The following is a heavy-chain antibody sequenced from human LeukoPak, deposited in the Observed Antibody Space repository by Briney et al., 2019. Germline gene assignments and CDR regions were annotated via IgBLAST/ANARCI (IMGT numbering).Heavy chain of an antibody. J-gene: IGHJ4*02. V-gene: IGHV1-2*06. Sequence: GASVKVSCKASGYTCTGYYMQWLRQAPGQGGEWMGRTKPNSGGTNYAQKFQGSVTMTRDTSLSTAYMVLSRLISDDTAAYYCARCDEGGSGYGYCYFDYFGQGTLVTVSS. CDR2: TKPNSGGT. CDR3: ARCDEGGSGYGYCYFDY. CDR1: GYTCTGYY. D-gene: IGHD5-18*01.